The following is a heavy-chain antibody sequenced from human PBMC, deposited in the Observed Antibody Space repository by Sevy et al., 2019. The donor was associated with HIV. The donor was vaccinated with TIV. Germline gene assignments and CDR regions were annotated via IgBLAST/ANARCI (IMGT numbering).Heavy chain of an antibody. J-gene: IGHJ4*02. V-gene: IGHV3-48*01. CDR2: ISSRSSTI. Sequence: GGSLRLSCAASGFTFSSYSMNWVRQAPGKGLEWVSYISSRSSTIYYADSVKGRFTISRDNAKNSLYLQMNSLRAEDTAVYYCARVLPTMVQGWGQGTLVTVSS. D-gene: IGHD3-10*01. CDR3: ARVLPTMVQG. CDR1: GFTFSSYS.